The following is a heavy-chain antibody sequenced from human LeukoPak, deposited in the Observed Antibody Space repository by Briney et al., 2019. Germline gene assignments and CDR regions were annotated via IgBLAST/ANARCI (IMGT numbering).Heavy chain of an antibody. Sequence: SETLSLTCTVSGGSISSYYWSWIRQPPGKGLEWIGYIYYSGSTNYNPSLKSRVTISVDTSKNQFSLKPSSVTAADTAVYYCARGRVPAAMEGYYYYYMDVWGKGTTVTVSS. D-gene: IGHD2-2*01. CDR1: GGSISSYY. CDR3: ARGRVPAAMEGYYYYYMDV. V-gene: IGHV4-59*01. CDR2: IYYSGST. J-gene: IGHJ6*03.